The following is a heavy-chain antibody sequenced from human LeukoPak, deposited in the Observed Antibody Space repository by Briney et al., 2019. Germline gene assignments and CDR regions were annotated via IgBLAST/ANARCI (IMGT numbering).Heavy chain of an antibody. CDR2: IYYSGST. D-gene: IGHD5-18*01. V-gene: IGHV4-59*01. CDR3: ARVASWVGYSYGYPPPYFDY. Sequence: SETLSLTCTVSGGSISSYYWSWIRQPPGKGLEWIGYIYYSGSTNYNPSLKSRVTISVDTSKNQFSLKLSSATAADTAVYYCARVASWVGYSYGYPPPYFDYWGQGTLVTVSS. CDR1: GGSISSYY. J-gene: IGHJ4*02.